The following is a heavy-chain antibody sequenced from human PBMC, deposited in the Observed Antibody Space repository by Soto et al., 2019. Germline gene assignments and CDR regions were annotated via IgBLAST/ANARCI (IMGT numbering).Heavy chain of an antibody. CDR3: ARATPWELRFLEWLELGGSWFDP. Sequence: QVQLVQSGAEVKKPGASVKVSCKASGYTFTSYYMHWVRQAPGQGLEWMGIINPSGGSTSYAQKFQGRVTMTRDTSTSTVYMELSSLRSEDTAVYYCARATPWELRFLEWLELGGSWFDPWGQGTLVTVSS. D-gene: IGHD3-3*01. J-gene: IGHJ5*02. CDR2: INPSGGST. V-gene: IGHV1-46*01. CDR1: GYTFTSYY.